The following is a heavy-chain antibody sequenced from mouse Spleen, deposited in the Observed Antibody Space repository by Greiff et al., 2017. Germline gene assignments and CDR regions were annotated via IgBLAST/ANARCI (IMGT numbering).Heavy chain of an antibody. V-gene: IGHV5-9-1*01. D-gene: IGHD2-10*02. CDR3: AREAYGNSHFDY. Sequence: DVKLVESGGGLVKPGGSLKLSCAASGFTFSSYAMSWVRQTPEKRLEWVATISSGGSYTYYPDSVKGRFTISRDNAKNALYLQMSSLRSEDTAMYYCAREAYGNSHFDYWGQGTTLTVSS. CDR1: GFTFSSYA. CDR2: ISSGGSYT. J-gene: IGHJ2*01.